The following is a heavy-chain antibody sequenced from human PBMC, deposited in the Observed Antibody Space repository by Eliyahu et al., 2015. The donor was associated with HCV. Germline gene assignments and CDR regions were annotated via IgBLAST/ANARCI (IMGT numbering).Heavy chain of an antibody. CDR1: GGSISSSSYY. Sequence: QLQLQESGPGLVKPSETLSLTCTVSGGSISSSSYYWGWIRQPPGKGLEWIGSIYYSGSTYYNPSLKSRVTISVDTSKNQFSLKLSSVTAADTAVYYCLRYSSGWAPGYWGQGTLVTVSS. V-gene: IGHV4-39*01. CDR2: IYYSGST. J-gene: IGHJ4*02. CDR3: LRYSSGWAPGY. D-gene: IGHD6-19*01.